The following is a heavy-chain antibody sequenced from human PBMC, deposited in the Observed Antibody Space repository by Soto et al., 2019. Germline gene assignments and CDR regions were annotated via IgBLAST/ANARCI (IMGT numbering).Heavy chain of an antibody. Sequence: QVQLVESGGGVVQPGRSLRLSCAASGFTFSSYAMHWVRQAPGKGLEWVAVISYDGSNKYYADSVKGRFTISRHNPKNTLYLQMNSLSAEDTAVYYCARDPMGRYYGSGSYYFDYWGQGTLVTVSS. J-gene: IGHJ4*02. CDR1: GFTFSSYA. D-gene: IGHD3-10*01. CDR3: ARDPMGRYYGSGSYYFDY. CDR2: ISYDGSNK. V-gene: IGHV3-30-3*01.